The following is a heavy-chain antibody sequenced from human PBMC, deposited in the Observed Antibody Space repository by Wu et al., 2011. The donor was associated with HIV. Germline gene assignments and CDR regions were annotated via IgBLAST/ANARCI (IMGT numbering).Heavy chain of an antibody. J-gene: IGHJ5*02. CDR3: FKGGAATYPDL. CDR2: IFPADSQT. CDR1: GFRLTNYW. D-gene: IGHD5-24*01. Sequence: VQLVQSAAEVKKPGESLKISCKGSGFRLTNYWIGWVRQMPGKGLEWMGIIFPADSQTTYSPSFQGQVTMSADKSINTAFLQWSSLKASDTAMYFVFKGGAATYPDLWGHGTWSPSP. V-gene: IGHV5-51*01.